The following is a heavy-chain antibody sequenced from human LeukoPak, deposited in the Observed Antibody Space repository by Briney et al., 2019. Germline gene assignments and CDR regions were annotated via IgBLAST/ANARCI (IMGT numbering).Heavy chain of an antibody. J-gene: IGHJ6*03. CDR2: ISSSGSTI. V-gene: IGHV3-48*03. CDR3: ARRTSPAAGGSYYTPYYYYYMDV. D-gene: IGHD1-26*01. CDR1: GFTFSSYE. Sequence: GGSLRLSCAASGFTFSSYEMNWVRQAPGKGLEWVSYISSSGSTIYYADSVKGRFTISRDNAKNSLYLQMNGLRAEDTAVYYCARRTSPAAGGSYYTPYYYYYMDVWGKGTTVTISS.